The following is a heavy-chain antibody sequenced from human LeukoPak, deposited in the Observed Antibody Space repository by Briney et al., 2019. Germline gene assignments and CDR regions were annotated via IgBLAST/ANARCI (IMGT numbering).Heavy chain of an antibody. CDR2: IYYTGNT. CDR3: ARGRVAYSAYYFDY. V-gene: IGHV4-59*01. Sequence: SETLSLTXTVSGDSITNYFWSWIRQPPGKGLEWIGYIYYTGNTNSKPSLKSRVTISVDTSTNQFSLRLRSVTAADTAVYYCARGRVAYSAYYFDYWGRRTLVTVSS. J-gene: IGHJ4*02. D-gene: IGHD2-15*01. CDR1: GDSITNYF.